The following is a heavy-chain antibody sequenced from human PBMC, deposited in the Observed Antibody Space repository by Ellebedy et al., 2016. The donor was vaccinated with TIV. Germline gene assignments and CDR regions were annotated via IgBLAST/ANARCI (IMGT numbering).Heavy chain of an antibody. CDR2: MNPNSGNT. J-gene: IGHJ4*02. D-gene: IGHD2-15*01. CDR1: GYTFTDFD. CDR3: GRGRGYASTGRVYYFDY. Sequence: AASVKVSCKASGYTFTDFDINWVRQATGQGLEWVGWMNPNSGNTGSAQKFQGRVTMTRDSSISTAYMELSSLRSEDTAVDYCGRGRGYASTGRVYYFDYWGQGSLVTVSS. V-gene: IGHV1-8*01.